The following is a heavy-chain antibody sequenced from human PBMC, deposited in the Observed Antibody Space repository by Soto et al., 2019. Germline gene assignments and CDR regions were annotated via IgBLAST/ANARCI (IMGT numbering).Heavy chain of an antibody. V-gene: IGHV3-21*01. D-gene: IGHD2-15*01. J-gene: IGHJ4*02. Sequence: GGSLRLSCAASGFTFTSYTMNWVRQAPGKGLEWVSSISSTSGYIYYGDSVKGRFTISRDNAKNSQHLQMNSLRAEDTAVYYCARGRGLEGYCNSSSCLSYGGQGTLVTVSS. CDR2: ISSTSGYI. CDR3: ARGRGLEGYCNSSSCLSY. CDR1: GFTFTSYT.